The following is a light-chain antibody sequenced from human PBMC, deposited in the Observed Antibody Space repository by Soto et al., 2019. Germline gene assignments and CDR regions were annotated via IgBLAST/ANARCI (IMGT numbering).Light chain of an antibody. CDR1: QSVSSF. Sequence: EIVLTQSPATLSLSPGERATLSCRASQSVSSFLAWYQQKPGQAPRLLIYDASNRATGIPTRFSGSGSGTDFTPTISSLEPEDFAVYYCQQRINWPLTFGGGTKVAIK. CDR3: QQRINWPLT. V-gene: IGKV3-11*01. J-gene: IGKJ4*01. CDR2: DAS.